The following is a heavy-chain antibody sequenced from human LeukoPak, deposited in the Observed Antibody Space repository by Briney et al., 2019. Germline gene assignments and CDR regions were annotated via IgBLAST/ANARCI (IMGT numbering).Heavy chain of an antibody. J-gene: IGHJ4*02. D-gene: IGHD3-22*01. CDR1: GFTSRSYV. CDR3: ARDEHQYYHESTGRFDY. CDR2: SRGRGSDE. Sequence: RPGGSLSLLCTASGFTSRSYVVSWVRQAPGKGREWVSASRGRGSDEYHVDSVRGRFTISRDNTKNSLFLQMNSLRAEDTAVYFCARDEHQYYHESTGRFDYWGQGTLVTVSS. V-gene: IGHV3-23*01.